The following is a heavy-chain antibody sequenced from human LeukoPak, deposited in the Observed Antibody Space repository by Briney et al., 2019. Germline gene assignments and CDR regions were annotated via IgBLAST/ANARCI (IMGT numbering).Heavy chain of an antibody. J-gene: IGHJ6*03. Sequence: ASVKVSCKASGYTFTSYDINWVRQATGQGLEWMGWMNPNSGNTGYAQKFQGRVTMTRNTSISTAYMELSSLRSEDTAVYYSARGRKQWLVPHVYYYYYYMDVWGKGTTVTVSS. CDR3: ARGRKQWLVPHVYYYYYYMDV. CDR2: MNPNSGNT. D-gene: IGHD6-19*01. CDR1: GYTFTSYD. V-gene: IGHV1-8*01.